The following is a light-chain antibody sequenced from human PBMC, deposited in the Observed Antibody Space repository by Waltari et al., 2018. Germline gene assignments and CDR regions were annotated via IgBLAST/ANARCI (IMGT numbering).Light chain of an antibody. CDR3: QSFDSSLDGYV. Sequence: QSVLTPPPSVARAPGQRVPIPCTGSSSNIGSYYHVHSYQHLPGTAPKVLIYAKNNRPPGVPDRFSGSKSGASASLAITGLQAEDEADYYCQSFDSSLDGYVFGTGTKVTVL. CDR1: SSNIGSYYH. J-gene: IGLJ1*01. V-gene: IGLV1-40*01. CDR2: AKN.